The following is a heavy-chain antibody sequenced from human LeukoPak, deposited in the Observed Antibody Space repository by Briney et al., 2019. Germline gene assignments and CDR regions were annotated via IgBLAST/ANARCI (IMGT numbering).Heavy chain of an antibody. D-gene: IGHD3-9*01. Sequence: GGSLRPSCAASGFTFSGCAMSWVRQAPAKGLEWVSAIRGSGGTTYYADSVKGRFTISRDNSKNTLFLQMNSLRAEETAVYYCAKGLYDWLSDTDYWGQGTLVTVSS. CDR3: AKGLYDWLSDTDY. J-gene: IGHJ4*02. CDR1: GFTFSGCA. V-gene: IGHV3-23*01. CDR2: IRGSGGTT.